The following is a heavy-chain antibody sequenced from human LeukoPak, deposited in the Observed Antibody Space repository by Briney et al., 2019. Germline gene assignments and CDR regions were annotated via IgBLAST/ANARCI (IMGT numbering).Heavy chain of an antibody. CDR3: ARAPGTTFDY. V-gene: IGHV4-39*01. CDR1: GGSISSSSYY. Sequence: SETLSLTCTVSGGSISSSSYYWGWIRQPPGKGLEWIGSIYYSGSTYYNPSLKSRVTISVDTSKNQFSLKLTSVTAADTAVYYCARAPGTTFDYWGHGNMVTVSS. CDR2: IYYSGST. D-gene: IGHD4-17*01. J-gene: IGHJ4*01.